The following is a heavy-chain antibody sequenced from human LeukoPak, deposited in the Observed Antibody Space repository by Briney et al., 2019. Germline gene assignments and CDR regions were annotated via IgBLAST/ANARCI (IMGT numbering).Heavy chain of an antibody. V-gene: IGHV3-30-3*01. CDR2: ISYDGSNK. CDR1: GFIFSSYA. CDR3: AREGGAVAHGFDY. D-gene: IGHD6-19*01. Sequence: GGSLRLSCAASGFIFSSYAMHWVRQAPGKGLEWVAVISYDGSNKYYADSAKGRFTISRDNSKNTLYLQMNSLRAEDTAVYYCAREGGAVAHGFDYWGQGTLVTVSS. J-gene: IGHJ4*02.